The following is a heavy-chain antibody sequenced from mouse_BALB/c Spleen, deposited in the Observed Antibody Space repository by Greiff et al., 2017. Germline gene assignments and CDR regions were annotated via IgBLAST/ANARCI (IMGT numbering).Heavy chain of an antibody. CDR1: GFTFSSYA. Sequence: EVKLVESGGGLVQPGGSRKLSCAASGFTFSSYAMSWVRQTPEKRLEWVASISSGGSTYYPDSVKGRFTISRDTARNLLYLQMSSLRSEDTAMYYCARNGYYYGSSYENYFDYWGQGTTLTVSS. CDR3: ARNGYYYGSSYENYFDY. CDR2: ISSGGST. V-gene: IGHV5-6-5*01. J-gene: IGHJ2*01. D-gene: IGHD1-1*01.